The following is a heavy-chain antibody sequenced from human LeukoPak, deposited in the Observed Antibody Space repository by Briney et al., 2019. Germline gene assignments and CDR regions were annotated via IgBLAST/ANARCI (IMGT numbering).Heavy chain of an antibody. V-gene: IGHV3-21*01. CDR2: ISSSSYI. CDR1: GFTFSSYS. J-gene: IGHJ4*02. D-gene: IGHD3-10*01. Sequence: PGGSLRLSCAASGFTFSSYSMNWVRQAPGKGLEWVSSISSSSYIYYADSVKGRFTISRDNAKNSLYLQMNSLRAEDTAVYYCARTYGSGSCRPYWGQGTLVTVSS. CDR3: ARTYGSGSCRPY.